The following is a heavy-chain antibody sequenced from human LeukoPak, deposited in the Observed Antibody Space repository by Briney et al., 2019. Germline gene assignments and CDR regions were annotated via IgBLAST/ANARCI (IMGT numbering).Heavy chain of an antibody. Sequence: GGSLRLSCAASGFTFSSYSMNWVRQAPGKGLEWVSSISSSSSYIYYADSVKGRFTVSRDNAKTSLYLQMNSLRVEDTAVYYCARPGGYGVQPLDYWGQGTLVTVAS. CDR1: GFTFSSYS. V-gene: IGHV3-21*06. J-gene: IGHJ4*02. CDR3: ARPGGYGVQPLDY. CDR2: ISSSSSYI. D-gene: IGHD5-12*01.